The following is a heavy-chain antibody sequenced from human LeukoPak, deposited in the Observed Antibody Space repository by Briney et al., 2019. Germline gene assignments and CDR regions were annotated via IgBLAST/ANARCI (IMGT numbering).Heavy chain of an antibody. V-gene: IGHV4-39*07. CDR3: ARYNLDYFDY. Sequence: SETLSLTCTVSGASISSGSYYWGWIRQPPGKGLDWIGSIYYSGSTYYTPSLKSRVTISVDTSKNQFSLKLTSVTAADTAVYYCARYNLDYFDYWGQGTLVTVSS. J-gene: IGHJ4*02. CDR1: GASISSGSYY. CDR2: IYYSGST. D-gene: IGHD1-20*01.